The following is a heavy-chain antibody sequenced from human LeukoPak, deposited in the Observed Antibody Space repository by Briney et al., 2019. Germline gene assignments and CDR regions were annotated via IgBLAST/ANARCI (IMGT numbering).Heavy chain of an antibody. J-gene: IGHJ4*02. Sequence: SETLSLTCAVYGGSFSGYYWSWIRQPPGKGLEWIGEINHSGSTNYNPSLKSRVTISVDTSKNQFSLKLSSVTAADTAVYYYARGKGSYWGQGTLVTVSS. D-gene: IGHD3-10*01. CDR2: INHSGST. CDR1: GGSFSGYY. CDR3: ARGKGSY. V-gene: IGHV4-34*01.